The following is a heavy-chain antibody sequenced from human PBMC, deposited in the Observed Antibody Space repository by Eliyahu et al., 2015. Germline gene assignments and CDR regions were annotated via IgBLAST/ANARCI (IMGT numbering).Heavy chain of an antibody. D-gene: IGHD4-23*01. J-gene: IGHJ3*02. CDR2: IIPILGIA. CDR1: GGTFSSXA. CDR3: ARDDDYGGNSSWXAFDI. Sequence: QVQLVQSGAEVKKPGSSVKVXCKASGGTFSSXAISWVRQAPGQGLEWMGRIIPILGIANYAQKFQGRVTITADKSTSTAYMELSSLRSEDTAVYYCARDDDYGGNSSWXAFDIWGQGTMVTVSS. V-gene: IGHV1-69*04.